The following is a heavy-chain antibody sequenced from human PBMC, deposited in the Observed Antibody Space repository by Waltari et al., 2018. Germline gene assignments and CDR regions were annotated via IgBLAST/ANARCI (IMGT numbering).Heavy chain of an antibody. CDR2: IKQDGSEK. D-gene: IGHD4-17*01. V-gene: IGHV3-7*01. Sequence: EVQLVESGGGLVQPGGSLRLSCAASGLPFSSYWMSWVRQAPGKGLEWVANIKQDGSEKYYVDSVKGRFTISRDNAKNSLYLQMNSLRAEDTAVYYCARGRWRGGFDYWGQGTLVTVSS. J-gene: IGHJ4*02. CDR3: ARGRWRGGFDY. CDR1: GLPFSSYW.